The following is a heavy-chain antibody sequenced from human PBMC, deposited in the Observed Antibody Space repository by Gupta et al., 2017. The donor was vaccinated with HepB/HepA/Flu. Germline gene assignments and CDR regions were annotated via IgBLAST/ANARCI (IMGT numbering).Heavy chain of an antibody. CDR3: ARGPYCNTTGCYTDDWFQP. CDR1: GYTFSTFY. D-gene: IGHD2-2*02. J-gene: IGHJ5*02. CDR2: MDPNSGKT. Sequence: QVQLVQSGAEVKKPGASVKVSCKTSGYTFSTFYINWLRQATGQGLEWMGWMDPNSGKTGYAPKFQGRVTFTRHTSISTAYMELTSLRSEDTAVYYCARGPYCNTTGCYTDDWFQPWGQGTLVTVSS. V-gene: IGHV1-8*03.